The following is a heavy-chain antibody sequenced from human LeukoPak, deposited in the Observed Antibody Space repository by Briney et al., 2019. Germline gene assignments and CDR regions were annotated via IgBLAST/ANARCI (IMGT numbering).Heavy chain of an antibody. J-gene: IGHJ4*02. CDR2: IKQDGSEK. CDR1: GFTFSNYW. V-gene: IGHV3-7*03. CDR3: ARQNGGAEYGDYGH. Sequence: GGSLRLSCVASGFTFSNYWMTWVRQAPGKGLEWVANIKQDGSEKHYVDSVKGRFIISRDNAKNSLYLQMTSLRAEDTALYYCARQNGGAEYGDYGHWGQGILVTVSS. D-gene: IGHD4-17*01.